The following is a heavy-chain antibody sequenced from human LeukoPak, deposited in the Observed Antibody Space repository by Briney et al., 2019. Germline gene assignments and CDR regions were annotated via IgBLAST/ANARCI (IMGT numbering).Heavy chain of an antibody. CDR2: INAGNGNT. Sequence: GASVKVCCKASGYTFTSYAMHWVRQAPGQRLEWMGWINAGNGNTKYSQKFQGRVTITRDTSASTAYMELSSLRSEDTAVYYCARRPFSSGYYFYYFDYWGQGTLVTVSS. CDR3: ARRPFSSGYYFYYFDY. D-gene: IGHD3-22*01. V-gene: IGHV1-3*01. J-gene: IGHJ4*02. CDR1: GYTFTSYA.